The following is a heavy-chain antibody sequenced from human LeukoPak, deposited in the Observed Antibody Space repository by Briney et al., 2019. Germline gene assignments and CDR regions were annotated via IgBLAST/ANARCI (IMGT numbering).Heavy chain of an antibody. CDR3: ARLRDQQFVVDLDV. D-gene: IGHD2-2*01. CDR1: GYNFNNYL. Sequence: GESLKISCKGSGYNFNNYLLGWVRQMPGKGLEWMGLIYPGDSDTRYSPSFQGHVTLSVDKSSATAYLHGSTRKASDSGIYYCARLRDQQFVVDLDVWGQGTAVTVSS. V-gene: IGHV5-51*01. CDR2: IYPGDSDT. J-gene: IGHJ6*02.